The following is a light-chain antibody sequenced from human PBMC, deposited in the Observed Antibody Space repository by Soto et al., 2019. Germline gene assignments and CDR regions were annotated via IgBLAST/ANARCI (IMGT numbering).Light chain of an antibody. CDR2: EVS. CDR1: SSDVGSYNR. J-gene: IGLJ2*01. V-gene: IGLV2-18*02. CDR3: QSYDSRLSGVV. Sequence: QSVLTQPPSVSGSPGQSVTISCTGTSSDVGSYNRVSWYQQPPGTAPKLMIYEVSNRPSGVPDRFSGSKSGNTASLTISGLQAEDEADYYCQSYDSRLSGVVFGGGTKLTVL.